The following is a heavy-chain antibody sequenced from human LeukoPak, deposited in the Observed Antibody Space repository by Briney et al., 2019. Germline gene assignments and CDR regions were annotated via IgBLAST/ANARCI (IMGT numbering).Heavy chain of an antibody. J-gene: IGHJ3*02. D-gene: IGHD1-14*01. CDR2: IRSRSNEI. V-gene: IGHV3-21*01. CDR1: GFTFTRYR. Sequence: GGSLRLSCTASGFTFTRYRMNWVRQAPGKWLEWVSSIRSRSNEIYYADSVKGRFTISRDNAKNSVFLQINSLRAEDTAVYYCTRDLDLYNDAFDIWGQGTRVIVSS. CDR3: TRDLDLYNDAFDI.